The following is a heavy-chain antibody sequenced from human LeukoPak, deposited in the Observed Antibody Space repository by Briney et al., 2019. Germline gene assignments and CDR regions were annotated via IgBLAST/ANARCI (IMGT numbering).Heavy chain of an antibody. CDR1: GGTFSSYA. V-gene: IGHV1-69*13. CDR3: AVPGNSSSWYESVY. D-gene: IGHD6-13*01. Sequence: SVKVSCKASGGTFSSYAISWVRQAPGQGLEWMGGIIPIFGTANYAQKFQGRVTITADESTSTACMELSSLRSEDTAVYYCAVPGNSSSWYESVYWGQGTLVTVSS. CDR2: IIPIFGTA. J-gene: IGHJ4*02.